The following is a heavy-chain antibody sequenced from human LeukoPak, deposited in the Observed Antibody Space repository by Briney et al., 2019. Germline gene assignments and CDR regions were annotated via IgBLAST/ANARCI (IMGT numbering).Heavy chain of an antibody. V-gene: IGHV4-39*01. CDR3: VGRRRFSYGDFDY. J-gene: IGHJ4*02. Sequence: LPETLSLTCTLSRCSITSISAYWSWIRQPPGKGLEWIGSIYYSKNTYYNPSLKSRVTISADTSKNQFSLTLGSVSVTYTAVYFCVGRRRFSYGDFDYWGQGTLVTVSS. CDR1: RCSITSISAY. CDR2: IYYSKNT. D-gene: IGHD5-18*01.